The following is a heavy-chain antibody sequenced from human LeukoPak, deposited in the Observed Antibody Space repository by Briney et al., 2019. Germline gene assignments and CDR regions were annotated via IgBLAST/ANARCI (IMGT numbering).Heavy chain of an antibody. CDR3: ARDNSVGDNAWWFDP. CDR1: GYTFTSYD. D-gene: IGHD1-26*01. Sequence: ASVKVSRKASGYTFTSYDINWVRQATGQGLEWMGWMNPNSGNTGYAQKFQGRVTITRNTSISTAYMELSSLRSEDTAIYYCARDNSVGDNAWWFDPWGQGTLVTVSS. V-gene: IGHV1-8*03. J-gene: IGHJ5*02. CDR2: MNPNSGNT.